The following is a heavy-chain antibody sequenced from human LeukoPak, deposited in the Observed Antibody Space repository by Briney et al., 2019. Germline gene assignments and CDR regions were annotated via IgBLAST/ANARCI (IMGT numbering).Heavy chain of an antibody. CDR1: GYTLTELS. V-gene: IGHV1-24*01. CDR3: ATYDTSSGYWSDYFDY. D-gene: IGHD3-22*01. J-gene: IGHJ4*02. CDR2: FDPEDGET. Sequence: ASVKVSCKVSGYTLTELSMHWVRQAPGKGLEWMGGFDPEDGETIYAQKFQGRVTMTEDTSTDTAYMELSSLRSEDTAVYYCATYDTSSGYWSDYFDYWGQGTLVTVSS.